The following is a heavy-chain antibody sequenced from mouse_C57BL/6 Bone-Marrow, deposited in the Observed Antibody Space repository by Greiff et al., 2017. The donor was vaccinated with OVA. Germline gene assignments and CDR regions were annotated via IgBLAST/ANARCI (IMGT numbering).Heavy chain of an antibody. CDR2: FSNGGGST. CDR3: ARQGYDEGFDY. D-gene: IGHD2-12*01. Sequence: DVKLVESGGGLVQPGGSLKLSCAASGFTFSDYYMYWVRQTPEKRLVWVAYFSNGGGSTYSPDTVKGRFTISRDNAKNTLDLQMSRLKSEYTAMYYCARQGYDEGFDYWGQGTTLTVSS. J-gene: IGHJ2*01. CDR1: GFTFSDYY. V-gene: IGHV5-12*01.